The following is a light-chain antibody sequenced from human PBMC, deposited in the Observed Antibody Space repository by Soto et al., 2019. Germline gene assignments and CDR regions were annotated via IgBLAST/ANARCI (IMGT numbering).Light chain of an antibody. Sequence: EIVLTQSPGTLSLSPGERATLSCRASQSISSSYLAWYQQKPGQAPRLVIHGVSTRATGVRDRFSGSGSGTDFTLTISRLEPEDFAVYYCQQYGRSPYTFGQGTKLEIK. CDR2: GVS. CDR1: QSISSSY. J-gene: IGKJ2*01. CDR3: QQYGRSPYT. V-gene: IGKV3-20*01.